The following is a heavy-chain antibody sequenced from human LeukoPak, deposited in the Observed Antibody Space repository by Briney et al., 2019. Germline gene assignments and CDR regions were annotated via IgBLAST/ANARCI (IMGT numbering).Heavy chain of an antibody. CDR2: IYHSGST. J-gene: IGHJ2*01. CDR3: ASRSGEVGYFDL. D-gene: IGHD6-25*01. CDR1: GASLHSYY. Sequence: SETLSLTCAVSGASLHSYYWSWLRHPPGKGLEGIGYIYHSGSTNYNPSLKSRVTISVDTSKNEFSLKLNSVTAADTAVYYCASRSGEVGYFDLWGRGTLVTVSS. V-gene: IGHV4-59*01.